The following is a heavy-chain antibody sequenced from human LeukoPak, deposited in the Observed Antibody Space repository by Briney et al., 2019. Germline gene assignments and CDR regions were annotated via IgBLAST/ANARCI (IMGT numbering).Heavy chain of an antibody. CDR2: ISYDGSNK. Sequence: GGSLRLSCAASGFTFSSYAMHWVRQAPGKGLEWVAVISYDGSNKYYADSVKGRFTISRDNSKNTLYLQMNSLRAEDTAVYYCAKSSGWNIEARYFDYWGQGTLVTVSS. D-gene: IGHD6-19*01. CDR1: GFTFSSYA. J-gene: IGHJ4*02. CDR3: AKSSGWNIEARYFDY. V-gene: IGHV3-30*04.